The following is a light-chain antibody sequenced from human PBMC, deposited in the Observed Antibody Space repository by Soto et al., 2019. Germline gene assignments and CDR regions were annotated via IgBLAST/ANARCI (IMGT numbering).Light chain of an antibody. Sequence: QSVLTQPPSASGSPGQSVTISCTGTSSDVGGYDYVSWYQQHPGKAPKLMIYEVTKRPSGVPDRFSGSKSGNTASLTVSGLQADDEADYYCTSDAGSTVIFGGGTKLTVL. CDR2: EVT. V-gene: IGLV2-8*01. CDR1: SSDVGGYDY. J-gene: IGLJ2*01. CDR3: TSDAGSTVI.